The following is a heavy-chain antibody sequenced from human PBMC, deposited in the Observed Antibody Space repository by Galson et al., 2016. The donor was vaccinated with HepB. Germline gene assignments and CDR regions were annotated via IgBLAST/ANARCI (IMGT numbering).Heavy chain of an antibody. CDR1: GFSFSYHV. J-gene: IGHJ4*02. Sequence: SLRLSCAASGFSFSYHVMNWVRQAPGKGLEWVSYISDSGIYYADSVRGRFTIPRDNAKETLYLQMDSLRDEDTALYFCARDGSGWLFDSWGQGTLVTVAS. V-gene: IGHV3-48*02. CDR2: ISDSGI. CDR3: ARDGSGWLFDS. D-gene: IGHD6-19*01.